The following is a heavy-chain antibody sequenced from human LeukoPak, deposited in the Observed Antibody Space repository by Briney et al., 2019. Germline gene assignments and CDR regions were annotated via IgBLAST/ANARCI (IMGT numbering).Heavy chain of an antibody. CDR2: IIPIFGTA. D-gene: IGHD4-23*01. Sequence: GASVKVSCKASGGTFSSYAISWVRQAPGQGLEWMGGIIPIFGTANYAQKFQGRVTITTDESTSTAHMELSSLRSEDTAVYYCARDPTRAGNSMGYYYYYMDVWGKGTTVTVSS. J-gene: IGHJ6*03. CDR3: ARDPTRAGNSMGYYYYYMDV. V-gene: IGHV1-69*05. CDR1: GGTFSSYA.